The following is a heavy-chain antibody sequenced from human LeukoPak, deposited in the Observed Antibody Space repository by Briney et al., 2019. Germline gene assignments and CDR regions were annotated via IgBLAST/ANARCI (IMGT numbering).Heavy chain of an antibody. V-gene: IGHV4-4*07. CDR2: IYSSGII. J-gene: IGHJ4*02. CDR1: GGSISSYY. D-gene: IGHD3-3*01. Sequence: PSETLSLTCTVSGGSISSYYWSWIRQPAGRAPEWIGRIYSSGIINYNPSLKSRVTMSLGNSKNQLSLKLSYVTAADTAVYYCARDTGKSGYPDYWGQGTLVTVSS. CDR3: ARDTGKSGYPDY.